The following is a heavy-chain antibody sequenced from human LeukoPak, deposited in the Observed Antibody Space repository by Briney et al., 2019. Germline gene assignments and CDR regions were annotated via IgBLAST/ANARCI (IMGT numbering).Heavy chain of an antibody. Sequence: PGGSLRLSCAASGFTFSSYWMSWVRQAPGKGLEWVANIKQDGSEKYYVDSVKGRFTISRDNAKNSLYLQMNSLRAEDTAVYYCARDSYGDYSVLAYRGQGTLVTVSS. J-gene: IGHJ4*02. V-gene: IGHV3-7*01. D-gene: IGHD4-17*01. CDR1: GFTFSSYW. CDR3: ARDSYGDYSVLAY. CDR2: IKQDGSEK.